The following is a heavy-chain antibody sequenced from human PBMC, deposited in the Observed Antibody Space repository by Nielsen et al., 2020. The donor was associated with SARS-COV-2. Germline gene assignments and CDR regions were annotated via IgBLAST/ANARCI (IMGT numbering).Heavy chain of an antibody. D-gene: IGHD3-10*01. Sequence: SLKISCAASGFTFNIYAMAWVPRAPGSGLEWVSGTSASGASTYYADSVKGRFSISRDNSKNTLYLQMNSLRAEDTAVYYCAKDGDGVWFGELQYNWFDPWGQGTLVTVSS. CDR1: GFTFNIYA. J-gene: IGHJ5*02. CDR3: AKDGDGVWFGELQYNWFDP. CDR2: TSASGAST. V-gene: IGHV3-23*01.